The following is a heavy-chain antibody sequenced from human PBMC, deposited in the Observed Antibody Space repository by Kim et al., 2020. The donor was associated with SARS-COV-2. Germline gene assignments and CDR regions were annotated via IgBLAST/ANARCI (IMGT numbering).Heavy chain of an antibody. Sequence: GGSLRLSCAASGFTFSSYSMNWVRQAPGKGLEWVSSISSSSSYIYYADSVKGRFTISRDNAKNSLYLQMNSLRAEDTAVYYCARFCSSTSCYSSSIDAFDIWGQGTMVTVSS. J-gene: IGHJ3*02. CDR3: ARFCSSTSCYSSSIDAFDI. D-gene: IGHD2-2*01. V-gene: IGHV3-21*01. CDR1: GFTFSSYS. CDR2: ISSSSSYI.